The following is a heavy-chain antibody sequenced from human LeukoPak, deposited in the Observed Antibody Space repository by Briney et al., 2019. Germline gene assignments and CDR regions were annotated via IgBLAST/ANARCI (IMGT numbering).Heavy chain of an antibody. Sequence: ASVKVSCKVSGYTLTELSMHWVRQAPGKGLEWMGGFDPEDGETIYAQKFQGRVTMTEDTSTDTAYMELSSLRSEDTAVYYCATQFGDKSIAARPYYYYGMDVWGQGTTVTVSS. CDR2: FDPEDGET. J-gene: IGHJ6*02. V-gene: IGHV1-24*01. CDR3: ATQFGDKSIAARPYYYYGMDV. CDR1: GYTLTELS. D-gene: IGHD6-6*01.